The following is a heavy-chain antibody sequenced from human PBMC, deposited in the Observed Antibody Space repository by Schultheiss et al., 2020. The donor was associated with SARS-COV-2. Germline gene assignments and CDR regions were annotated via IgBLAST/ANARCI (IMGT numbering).Heavy chain of an antibody. CDR3: ARGPGDQLLFVFDY. J-gene: IGHJ4*02. CDR2: ISYDGSNK. CDR1: GFTFYSYA. Sequence: GGSLRLSCAASGFTFYSYAMHWVRRAPGKGLEWVALISYDGSNKYYADSVKGRFTISRDNSKNTLYLQMNSLRAEDTAVYYCARGPGDQLLFVFDYWGQGTLVTVSS. D-gene: IGHD2-2*01. V-gene: IGHV3-30-3*01.